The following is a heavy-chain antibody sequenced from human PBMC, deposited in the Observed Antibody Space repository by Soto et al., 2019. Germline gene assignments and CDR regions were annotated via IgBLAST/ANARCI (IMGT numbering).Heavy chain of an antibody. V-gene: IGHV3-48*02. CDR3: ARDRYATSSYYYYYGMDV. Sequence: GGSLRLSCAASGFXFSSYSMNWVRQAPGKGLEWVSYISSSSSTIYYADSVKGRFTISRDNAKNSLYLQMNSLRDEDTAVYYCARDRYATSSYYYYYGMDVWGQGTTVTVSS. D-gene: IGHD2-2*01. CDR1: GFXFSSYS. CDR2: ISSSSSTI. J-gene: IGHJ6*02.